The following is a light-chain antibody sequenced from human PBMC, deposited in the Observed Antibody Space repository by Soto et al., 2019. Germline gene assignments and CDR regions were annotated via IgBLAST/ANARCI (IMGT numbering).Light chain of an antibody. Sequence: DIQMTPSPSSLSASVGDRVTITCQASHDITKYLYWYQQKPGKAPKLLIDDTSNLETGFPFRFSRRGSETNFTLAISGLRPEDIGPYYWQYYDNFPPLFTFGQGTKLEMK. CDR3: QYYDNFPPLFT. CDR1: HDITKY. J-gene: IGKJ2*01. CDR2: DTS. V-gene: IGKV1-33*01.